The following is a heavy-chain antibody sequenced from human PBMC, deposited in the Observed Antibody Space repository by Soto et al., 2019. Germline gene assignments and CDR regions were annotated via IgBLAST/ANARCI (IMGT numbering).Heavy chain of an antibody. CDR1: GFTFSSYA. J-gene: IGHJ6*02. V-gene: IGHV3-64*01. D-gene: IGHD2-21*01. CDR3: ARRIPFGYGMDV. CDR2: ITSNGGNT. Sequence: EVQLVESVGGLVQPGGSLRLSCAASGFTFSSYAMHWVRQAPGKGLEYVSVITSNGGNTDYASFVKGRFTISRDNSKNTLYLQMGSLRAEDMAVYYCARRIPFGYGMDVWGQGTTVTVSS.